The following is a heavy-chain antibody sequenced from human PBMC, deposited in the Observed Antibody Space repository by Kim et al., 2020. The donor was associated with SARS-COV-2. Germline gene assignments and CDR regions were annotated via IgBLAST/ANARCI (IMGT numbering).Heavy chain of an antibody. V-gene: IGHV3-9*01. CDR1: GFTFDDYA. CDR3: AKGDSGSYYYYYYYMDV. J-gene: IGHJ6*03. CDR2: ISWNSGSI. D-gene: IGHD3-10*01. Sequence: GGSLRLSCAASGFTFDDYAMHWVRQAPGKGLEWVSGISWNSGSIGYADSVKGRFTISRDNATKSLYLQMNSLRAEDTALYYCAKGDSGSYYYYYYYMDVWGKGTTVTVAS.